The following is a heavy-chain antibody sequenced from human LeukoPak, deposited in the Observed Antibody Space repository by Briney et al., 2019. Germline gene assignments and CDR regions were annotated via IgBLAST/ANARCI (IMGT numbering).Heavy chain of an antibody. CDR1: GGSFSGCY. J-gene: IGHJ5*02. Sequence: PETLSLTCAVYGGSFSGCYWSWIRQPPGKGLEWIGEINHSGSTNYNPSLKSRVTISVDTSKNQFSLKLSSVTAADTAVYYCARGPYYYDSSGYYYYSPWGQGTLVTVSS. CDR2: INHSGST. D-gene: IGHD3-22*01. V-gene: IGHV4-34*01. CDR3: ARGPYYYDSSGYYYYSP.